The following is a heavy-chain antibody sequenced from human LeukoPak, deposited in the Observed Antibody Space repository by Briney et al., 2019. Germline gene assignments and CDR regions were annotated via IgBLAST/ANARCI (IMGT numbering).Heavy chain of an antibody. D-gene: IGHD3-10*01. CDR1: GFTFSSYS. Sequence: GGSLRLSCAASGFTFSSYSMNWVRQAPGKGLEWVSSISSSSSYIYYADSVKGRFTISRDNAKNSLYLQMNSLRAEDTVVYYCARDRGFRTYYYGSGSVWYYYGMDVWGQGTTVTVSS. J-gene: IGHJ6*02. V-gene: IGHV3-21*01. CDR3: ARDRGFRTYYYGSGSVWYYYGMDV. CDR2: ISSSSSYI.